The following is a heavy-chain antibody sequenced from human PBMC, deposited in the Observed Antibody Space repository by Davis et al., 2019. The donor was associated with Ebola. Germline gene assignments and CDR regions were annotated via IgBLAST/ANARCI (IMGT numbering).Heavy chain of an antibody. D-gene: IGHD2-8*02. Sequence: GESLKISCAASGFTFSNYGVSWVRQAPGKGLEWVSGISGSGDNIYYTDSVKGRFTISRDNFKNTLLLQMNSLRAEDTAVYYCAPYCSGGECSLFDYRGQGTLVTVSS. CDR3: APYCSGGECSLFDY. V-gene: IGHV3-23*01. CDR1: GFTFSNYG. J-gene: IGHJ4*02. CDR2: ISGSGDNI.